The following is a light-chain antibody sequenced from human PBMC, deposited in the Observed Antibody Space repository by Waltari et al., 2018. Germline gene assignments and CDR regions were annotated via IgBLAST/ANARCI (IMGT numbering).Light chain of an antibody. CDR3: AAWDDSLSGVV. J-gene: IGLJ2*01. V-gene: IGLV1-47*01. CDR2: RNN. Sequence: QSVLTQPPSASGTPGQRVIISCSGSISNIGANYVYWYQQLPGTAPKLLIYRNNQRSSGVPDRFSGSKSGTSASLAISGLRSEDEAHYHCAAWDDSLSGVVFGGGTKLTVL. CDR1: ISNIGANY.